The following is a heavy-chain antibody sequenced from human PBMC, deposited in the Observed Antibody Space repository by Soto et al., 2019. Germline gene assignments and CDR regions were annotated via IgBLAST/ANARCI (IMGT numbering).Heavy chain of an antibody. Sequence: ASVKVSCKASGFTFTSSAVQWVRQARGQRLEWIGWIVVGSGNTNYAQKFHERVTITRDMSTSTAYMELSSLRSEDTAVYYCAAETPNDFWSGYLSHWGQGTLVTISS. J-gene: IGHJ4*02. D-gene: IGHD3-3*01. CDR1: GFTFTSSA. CDR2: IVVGSGNT. CDR3: AAETPNDFWSGYLSH. V-gene: IGHV1-58*01.